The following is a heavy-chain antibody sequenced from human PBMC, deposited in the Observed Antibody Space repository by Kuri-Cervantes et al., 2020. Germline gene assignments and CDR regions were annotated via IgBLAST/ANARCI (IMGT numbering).Heavy chain of an antibody. J-gene: IGHJ4*02. V-gene: IGHV3-30*07. D-gene: IGHD6-13*01. Sequence: GGSLRLSCAASGFTFSSYAMHWVRQAPGKGLEWVAVLWYDGTNKYYADSVKGRFTISRDDSKNTLFLQMNSLRAEDTAVYYCARQQQLAPAAFDFWGQGTLVTVSS. CDR1: GFTFSSYA. CDR2: LWYDGTNK. CDR3: ARQQQLAPAAFDF.